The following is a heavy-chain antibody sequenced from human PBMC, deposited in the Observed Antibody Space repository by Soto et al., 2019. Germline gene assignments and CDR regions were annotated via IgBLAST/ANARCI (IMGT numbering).Heavy chain of an antibody. CDR2: ISYDGSNK. J-gene: IGHJ4*02. D-gene: IGHD3-3*01. CDR3: AKGYSDYDFWTRFDY. Sequence: PGGSLRLSCAASGFTFSSYGMHWVRQAPGKGLEWVAVISYDGSNKYYADSVKGRFTISRDNSKNTLYLQMNSLRAEDTAVYYCAKGYSDYDFWTRFDYWAREPWSPSPQ. CDR1: GFTFSSYG. V-gene: IGHV3-30*18.